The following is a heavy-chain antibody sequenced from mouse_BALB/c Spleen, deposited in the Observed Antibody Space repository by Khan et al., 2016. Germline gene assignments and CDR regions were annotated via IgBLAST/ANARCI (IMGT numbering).Heavy chain of an antibody. J-gene: IGHJ1*01. CDR3: ARGAMVTTAWYFDV. D-gene: IGHD2-2*01. CDR2: INTYTGEP. V-gene: IGHV9-1*02. Sequence: QIQLVQSGPELKKPGETVKISCKASGYTFTNSGMNWVKQAPGKGLKWVGWINTYTGEPTYADDVKGRFSFSLETSASTAYLQIHNLNNEDMTTYFCARGAMVTTAWYFDVWGAGTTVTVSS. CDR1: GYTFTNSG.